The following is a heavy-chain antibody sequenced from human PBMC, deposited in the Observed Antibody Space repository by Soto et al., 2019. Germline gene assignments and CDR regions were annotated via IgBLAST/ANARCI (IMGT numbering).Heavy chain of an antibody. Sequence: SETLSLTCTVSGGSIRGYYWSWIRQSAGMGLEWIGRMHTSGSTNYNPSLKSRVTFSVDMSKNQISLKLTSVTAADTALYYCVRASMPKAHFDSWGQGTLVTVSS. J-gene: IGHJ4*02. CDR1: GGSIRGYY. V-gene: IGHV4-4*07. CDR3: VRASMPKAHFDS. D-gene: IGHD2-2*01. CDR2: MHTSGST.